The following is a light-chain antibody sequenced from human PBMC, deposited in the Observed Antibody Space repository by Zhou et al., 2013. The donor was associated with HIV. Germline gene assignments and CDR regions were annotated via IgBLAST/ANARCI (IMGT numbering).Light chain of an antibody. V-gene: IGKV1-39*01. J-gene: IGKJ5*01. Sequence: DIQMTQSPSSLSASVGDRVTITCRASQTIINYLNWYQQKPGKAPNLLIYAASTLQGGVPSRFSGSGSGTDFTLTISSLQPEDFATYYCQEVRSKPRGTFGQGTRLEIK. CDR2: AAS. CDR3: QEVRSKPRGT. CDR1: QTIINY.